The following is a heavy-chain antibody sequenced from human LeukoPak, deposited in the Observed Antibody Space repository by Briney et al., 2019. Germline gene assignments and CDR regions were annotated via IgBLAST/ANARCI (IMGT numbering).Heavy chain of an antibody. V-gene: IGHV5-51*01. J-gene: IGHJ6*03. CDR2: IYPGDSDT. Sequence: GESLKISCKGSGYSFTSYWIGWVRLLPGKGLEWMGIIYPGDSDTRYSPSFQGQVTISADKSISTAYLQWSSLKASDTAMYYCARHRYCSSTSCSYYYYYMDVWGKGTTVTVSS. CDR3: ARHRYCSSTSCSYYYYYMDV. CDR1: GYSFTSYW. D-gene: IGHD2-2*01.